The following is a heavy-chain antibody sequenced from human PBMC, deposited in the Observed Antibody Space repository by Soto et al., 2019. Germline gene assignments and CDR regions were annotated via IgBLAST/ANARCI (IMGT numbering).Heavy chain of an antibody. CDR1: GFTFSSYG. D-gene: IGHD2-15*01. CDR3: AKERDNLEDELCSGVEY. V-gene: IGHV3-23*01. CDR2: ISGSGGRT. J-gene: IGHJ4*02. Sequence: EVQLLESGGALVQPGGSLRLSCAASGFTFSSYGMSWVRQAPGKGLEWVSAISGSGGRTYYADSVKGRLTISRDNTKSPQDLQINSLRADVTAVHHCAKERDNLEDELCSGVEYWGLGTQVTFAA.